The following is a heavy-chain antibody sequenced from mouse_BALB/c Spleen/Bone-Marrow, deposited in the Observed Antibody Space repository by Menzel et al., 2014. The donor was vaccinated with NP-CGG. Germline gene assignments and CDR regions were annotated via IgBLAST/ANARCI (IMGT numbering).Heavy chain of an antibody. D-gene: IGHD2-4*01. CDR1: GFSLXSYG. V-gene: IGHV2-9*02. CDR2: IWAGGGT. J-gene: IGHJ3*01. CDR3: ARDDYYDYSFAY. Sequence: VKLMESGPGLVAPSQSLSITCTVSGFSLXSYGVHWVRQPPGKGLEWLGVIWAGGGTNYNSALMSRLSISKDNSKSQVFLKMNSLQTDDTAMYYCARDDYYDYSFAYWGQGTLVTVSA.